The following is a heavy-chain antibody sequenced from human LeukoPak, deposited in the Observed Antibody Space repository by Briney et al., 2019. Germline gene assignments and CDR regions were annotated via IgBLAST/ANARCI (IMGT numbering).Heavy chain of an antibody. CDR2: ISAYNGNT. J-gene: IGHJ4*02. Sequence: GASVNVSCKASVYTFTIYGISWVRQAPGQGLEWMGWISAYNGNTNYAQKLQGRVTMTTDTSTSTAYMELRSLRSDDTAVYYCARDRRGYSYGYFDYWGQGTLVTVSS. V-gene: IGHV1-18*01. D-gene: IGHD5-18*01. CDR1: VYTFTIYG. CDR3: ARDRRGYSYGYFDY.